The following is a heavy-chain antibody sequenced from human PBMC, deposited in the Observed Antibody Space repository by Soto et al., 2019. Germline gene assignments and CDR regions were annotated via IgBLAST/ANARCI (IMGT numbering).Heavy chain of an antibody. CDR1: GGSISSGGYY. V-gene: IGHV4-31*03. CDR3: VRDRVRRTIVATNHHFDY. CDR2: IYYSGST. D-gene: IGHD5-12*01. J-gene: IGHJ4*02. Sequence: SETLSLTCTVSGGSISSGGYYWSWIRQHPGKGLEWIGYIYYSGSTYYNPSLKSRVTISVDTSKNQFSLKLSSVTAADTAVYYCVRDRVRRTIVATNHHFDYWGQGTLVTVSS.